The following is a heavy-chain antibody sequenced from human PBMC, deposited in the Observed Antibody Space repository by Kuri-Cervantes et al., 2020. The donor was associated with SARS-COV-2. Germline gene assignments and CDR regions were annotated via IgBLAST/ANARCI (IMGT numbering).Heavy chain of an antibody. J-gene: IGHJ4*02. CDR1: GGSISSGGYY. V-gene: IGHV4-61*08. Sequence: SETLSLTCTVSGGSISSGGYYWSWIRQPPGKGLEWIGYIYHSGSTNYNPSLKSRVTISVDTSKNQFSLKLSSVTAADTAVYYCARVVVVVPAARNYFDYWGQGTLVTVSS. CDR3: ARVVVVVPAARNYFDY. CDR2: IYHSGST. D-gene: IGHD2-2*01.